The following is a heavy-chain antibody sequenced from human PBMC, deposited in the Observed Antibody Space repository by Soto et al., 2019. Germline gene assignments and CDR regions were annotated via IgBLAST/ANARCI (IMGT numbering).Heavy chain of an antibody. J-gene: IGHJ4*02. D-gene: IGHD5-18*01. V-gene: IGHV1-69*12. CDR1: GGTFTTYA. CDR3: ASGIQLWLRRINNGYSG. Sequence: QVQLVQSGAEVKKPESSVKVSCKAPGGTFTTYAIIWVRQAPGQGLEWMGGIIPLFGTENYAQRFQDRVTITADESTNTVYMELSSLRSEDTAVYFCASGIQLWLRRINNGYSGWGQGTLVTVSS. CDR2: IIPLFGTE.